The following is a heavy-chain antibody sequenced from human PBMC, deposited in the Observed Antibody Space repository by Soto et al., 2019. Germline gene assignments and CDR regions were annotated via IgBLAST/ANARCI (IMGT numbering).Heavy chain of an antibody. J-gene: IGHJ6*02. D-gene: IGHD1-1*01. CDR2: IYWDDDK. CDR3: AHDRTAYYYYYGMDV. V-gene: IGHV2-5*02. CDR1: GFSLRTSGVS. Sequence: SPPKLVHPTRSFALNCTFPGFSLRTSGVSVGWIRQPPGKALEWLALIYWDDDKRYSPSLKSRLTITKDTSKNQVVLTMTNMEPVDTATYYCAHDRTAYYYYYGMDVWGQGTTVTVSS.